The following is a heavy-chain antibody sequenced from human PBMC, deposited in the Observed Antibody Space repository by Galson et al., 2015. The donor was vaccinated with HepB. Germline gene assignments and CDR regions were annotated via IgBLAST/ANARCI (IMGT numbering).Heavy chain of an antibody. D-gene: IGHD3-22*01. CDR1: GFTFSSFI. V-gene: IGHV3-21*06. CDR3: ARVGDFYDSSGYHAFDI. CDR2: ISGNSFYI. J-gene: IGHJ3*02. Sequence: SLRLSCAGSGFTFSSFIMNWVRQAPGKGLKWVSSISGNSFYIYYADSVKGRFTISRDNAKNSLYLQMNSLRAEDTAVYYCARVGDFYDSSGYHAFDIWGQGTLVTVSS.